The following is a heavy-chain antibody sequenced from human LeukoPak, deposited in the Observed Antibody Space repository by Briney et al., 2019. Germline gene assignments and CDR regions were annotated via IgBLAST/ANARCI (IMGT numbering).Heavy chain of an antibody. V-gene: IGHV1-69*13. CDR3: ARVRDYYGSGSYYPPFDY. J-gene: IGHJ4*02. CDR2: IIPIFGTA. CDR1: GGTFSSYA. D-gene: IGHD3-10*01. Sequence: SVKVSCKASGGTFSSYAISWVRQAPGQGLEWMGGIIPIFGTANYAQKFQGRVTITADESTSTAYMELSSLRSEDTAVYYCARVRDYYGSGSYYPPFDYWGQGALVTVSS.